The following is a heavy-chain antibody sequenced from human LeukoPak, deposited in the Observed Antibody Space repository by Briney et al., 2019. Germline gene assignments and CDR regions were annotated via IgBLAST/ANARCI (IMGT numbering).Heavy chain of an antibody. CDR1: GFTFSNAW. D-gene: IGHD6-13*01. J-gene: IGHJ3*02. Sequence: GGSLRLSCAVSGFTFSNAWMTWVRQIPGKGLEWVGRIKSKTDGGTTDYATPVKGSFTISRDDSKNTLYLQMNSLKTEDTAVYYCTTNPYSSSWLAGAFAIWGQGTMVTVSS. CDR3: TTNPYSSSWLAGAFAI. CDR2: IKSKTDGGTT. V-gene: IGHV3-15*01.